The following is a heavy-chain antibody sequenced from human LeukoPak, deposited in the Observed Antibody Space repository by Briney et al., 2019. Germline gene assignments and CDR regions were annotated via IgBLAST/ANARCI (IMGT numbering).Heavy chain of an antibody. J-gene: IGHJ6*02. D-gene: IGHD1-1*01. CDR2: ISYDGSNK. CDR3: ARDPSGDGLERRYYYYYYGMDV. CDR1: GFTFSSYA. V-gene: IGHV3-30*04. Sequence: GRSLRLSCAASGFTFSSYAMHWVRQAPGKGLEWVAVISYDGSNKYYADSVKGRFTISRDNSKNTLYLQMNSLRAEDTAAYYCARDPSGDGLERRYYYYYYGMDVWGQGTTVTVSS.